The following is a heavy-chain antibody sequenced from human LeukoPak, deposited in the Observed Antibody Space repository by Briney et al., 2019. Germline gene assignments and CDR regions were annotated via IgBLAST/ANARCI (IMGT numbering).Heavy chain of an antibody. Sequence: GGSLRLSCTASGFTFTTYWMAWVRQAPGKGLEWVGNINQDGSDAYYAESVRGRFTISRDNAKNSLYLQMNSLRAEDTAVYYCSNGIEDTSYWGQGTLATVSS. J-gene: IGHJ4*02. D-gene: IGHD4/OR15-4a*01. V-gene: IGHV3-7*01. CDR1: GFTFTTYW. CDR3: SNGIEDTSY. CDR2: INQDGSDA.